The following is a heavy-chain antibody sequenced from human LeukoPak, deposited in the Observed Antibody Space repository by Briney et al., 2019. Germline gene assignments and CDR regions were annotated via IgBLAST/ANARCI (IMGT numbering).Heavy chain of an antibody. J-gene: IGHJ4*02. D-gene: IGHD3-22*01. CDR2: ISSSGSTI. Sequence: PGGSLRLSCAASGFTFSDYYMSWIRQAPGKGLEWVSYISSSGSTIYYADSVKGRFTISRDNAKNSLYLQMNSLRAEDTAVYYCARDKNYDTSGYYYTYWGRGTLVTVSS. CDR3: ARDKNYDTSGYYYTY. V-gene: IGHV3-11*04. CDR1: GFTFSDYY.